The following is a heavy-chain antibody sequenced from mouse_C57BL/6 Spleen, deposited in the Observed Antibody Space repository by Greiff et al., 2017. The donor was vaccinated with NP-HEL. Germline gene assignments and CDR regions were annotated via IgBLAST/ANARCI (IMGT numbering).Heavy chain of an antibody. V-gene: IGHV1-64*01. CDR3: AITTVVATVDY. J-gene: IGHJ2*01. Sequence: QVQLQQPGAELVKPGASVKLSCKASGYTFTSYWMHWVKQRPGQGLEWIGMIHPNSGSTNYNEKFKSKATLTVDKSSSTAYMQLSLTSEDSAVYYCAITTVVATVDYWGQGTTLTVSS. D-gene: IGHD1-1*01. CDR1: GYTFTSYW. CDR2: IHPNSGST.